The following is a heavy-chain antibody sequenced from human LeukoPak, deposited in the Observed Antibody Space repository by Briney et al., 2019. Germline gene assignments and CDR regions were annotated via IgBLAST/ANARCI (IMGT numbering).Heavy chain of an antibody. J-gene: IGHJ4*02. CDR1: GGSISSSSYY. D-gene: IGHD6-6*01. V-gene: IGHV4-39*07. CDR3: ARDLYGSSGASDY. CDR2: IYYSGST. Sequence: SETLSLTCTVSGGSISSSSYYWGWIRQPPGKGLEWIGSIYYSGSTYYNPSLKSRVTISVDTSKNQFSLKLSSVTAADTAVYYCARDLYGSSGASDYWGQGTLVTVSS.